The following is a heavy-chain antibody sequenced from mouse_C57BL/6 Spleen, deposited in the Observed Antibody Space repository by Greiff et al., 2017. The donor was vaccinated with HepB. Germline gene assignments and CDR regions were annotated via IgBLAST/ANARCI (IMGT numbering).Heavy chain of an antibody. Sequence: VQLKESGAELVRPGASVKLSCTASGFNIKDDYMHWVKQRPEQGLEWIGWIDPENGDTEYASKFQGKATITADTSSNTAYLQLSSLTSEDTAVYYCTHYYGSSYAMDYWGQGTSGTVSA. CDR3: THYYGSSYAMDY. CDR1: GFNIKDDY. V-gene: IGHV14-4*01. CDR2: IDPENGDT. J-gene: IGHJ4*01. D-gene: IGHD1-1*01.